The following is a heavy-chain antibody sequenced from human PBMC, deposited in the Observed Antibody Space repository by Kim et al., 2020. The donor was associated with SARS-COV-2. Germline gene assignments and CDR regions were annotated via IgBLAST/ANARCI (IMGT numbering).Heavy chain of an antibody. CDR3: ARSSAGRAGNY. CDR1: GGSLSGYY. V-gene: IGHV4-34*01. CDR2: INHSGST. J-gene: IGHJ4*02. D-gene: IGHD6-19*01. Sequence: SETLSLTCAVYGGSLSGYYWSWIRQPPGKGLEWIGEINHSGSTNYNPSLKSRVTISIDTSKNQFSLKLTSVTAADTAVYYCARSSAGRAGNYWGQGTLVTVSS.